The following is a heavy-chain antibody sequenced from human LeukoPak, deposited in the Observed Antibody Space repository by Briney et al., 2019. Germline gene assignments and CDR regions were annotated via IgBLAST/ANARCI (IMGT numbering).Heavy chain of an antibody. Sequence: VASVKVSCKGSGYTFTNHPMNWVRQAPGQGLEWVGWINTNTGNPTYAQYFTGRFVFSLDTSLSTAYLQISGLKAEDTAVYYCAKAPGTGLYGMDVWGQGTTVTVSS. V-gene: IGHV7-4-1*02. CDR3: AKAPGTGLYGMDV. CDR1: GYTFTNHP. J-gene: IGHJ6*02. D-gene: IGHD3/OR15-3a*01. CDR2: INTNTGNP.